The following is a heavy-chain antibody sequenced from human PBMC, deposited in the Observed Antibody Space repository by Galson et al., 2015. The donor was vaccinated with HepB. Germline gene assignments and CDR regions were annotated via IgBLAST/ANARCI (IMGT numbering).Heavy chain of an antibody. V-gene: IGHV4-59*01. Sequence: ETLSLTCTVSGGSISSYYWSWIRQPPGKGLEWIGYIYYSGSTNYNPSLKSRVTISVDTSKNQFSLKLSSVTAADTAVYYCARAVTSRDGYNYPFDYWGQGTLVTVSS. J-gene: IGHJ4*02. D-gene: IGHD5-24*01. CDR2: IYYSGST. CDR3: ARAVTSRDGYNYPFDY. CDR1: GGSISSYY.